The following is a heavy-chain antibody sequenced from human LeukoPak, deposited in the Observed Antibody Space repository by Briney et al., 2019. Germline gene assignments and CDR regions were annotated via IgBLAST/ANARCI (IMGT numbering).Heavy chain of an antibody. J-gene: IGHJ6*02. CDR3: AKDLGKYSSTYYYYYYGMDV. D-gene: IGHD6-13*01. Sequence: GGSLRLSCAASGFTFSSYGMHWVRQAPGKGLEWVAVISYDGSNKYYADSVKGRFTISRDNSKNTLYLQMNSLRAEDTAVYYCAKDLGKYSSTYYYYYYGMDVWGQGTTVTVSS. CDR1: GFTFSSYG. CDR2: ISYDGSNK. V-gene: IGHV3-30*18.